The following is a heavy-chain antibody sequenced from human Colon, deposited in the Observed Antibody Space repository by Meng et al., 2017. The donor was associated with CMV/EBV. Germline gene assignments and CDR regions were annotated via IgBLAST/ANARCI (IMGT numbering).Heavy chain of an antibody. J-gene: IGHJ4*02. CDR3: ARESDLAGVAY. D-gene: IGHD2-21*01. CDR1: GISIARLY. V-gene: IGHV4-4*07. CDR2: GHNGGNT. Sequence: QVRRRDAAPEQVGSSANVSHTRTVSGISIARLYWAWIRHAPGNGLKWMVRGHNGGNTNYKPSRKRRVTMTMDTSKNQFPQNIRSVTAAETAVYYCARESDLAGVAYWGQGTLVTVSS.